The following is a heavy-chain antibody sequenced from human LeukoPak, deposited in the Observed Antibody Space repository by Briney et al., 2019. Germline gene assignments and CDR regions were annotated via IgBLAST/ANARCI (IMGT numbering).Heavy chain of an antibody. D-gene: IGHD1-26*01. CDR1: GGTFSSYA. CDR2: IIPIFGTA. V-gene: IGHV1-69*13. Sequence: ASVKVSCKASGGTFSSYATSWVRQAPGQGLEWMGGIIPIFGTANYAQKFQGRVTITADESTSTAYMELSSLRSEDTAVYYCAKTYSGSLYYFDYWGQGTLVTVSS. J-gene: IGHJ4*02. CDR3: AKTYSGSLYYFDY.